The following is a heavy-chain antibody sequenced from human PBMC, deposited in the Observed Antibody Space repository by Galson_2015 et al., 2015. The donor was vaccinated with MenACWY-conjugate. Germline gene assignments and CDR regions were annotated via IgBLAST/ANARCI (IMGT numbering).Heavy chain of an antibody. Sequence: LRLSCAASGFMFSSYDMNWVRQAPRKGPEWVAYISSSGRTIHYADSVKGRFTISRDNAENSLYLQMSSLRDEDTAVYYCARETIVVPSDYWGQGTLVTVSS. J-gene: IGHJ4*02. V-gene: IGHV3-48*02. CDR2: ISSSGRTI. CDR3: ARETIVVPSDY. CDR1: GFMFSSYD. D-gene: IGHD2-15*01.